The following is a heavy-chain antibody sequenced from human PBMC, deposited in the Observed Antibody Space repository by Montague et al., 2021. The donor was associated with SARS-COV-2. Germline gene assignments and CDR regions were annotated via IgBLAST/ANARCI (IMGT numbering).Heavy chain of an antibody. CDR3: AKGSHIFEIRGLRTGWFDP. Sequence: SETLSLTCDVSGDSIRSATYYWAWIRQPPGRGLEWIGNIYYSGSTMYNPSLKSRLTMSVDTYKKQFSLRLSSMTAADTAVYFCAKGSHIFEIRGLRTGWFDPWGQGTLVTVSS. CDR2: IYYSGST. J-gene: IGHJ5*02. D-gene: IGHD7-27*01. CDR1: GDSIRSATYY. V-gene: IGHV4-39*07.